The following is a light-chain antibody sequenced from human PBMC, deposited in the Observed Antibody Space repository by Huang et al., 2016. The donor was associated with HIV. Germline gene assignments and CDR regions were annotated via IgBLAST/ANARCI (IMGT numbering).Light chain of an antibody. Sequence: EIVLMQSPGTLSLSPGERATLSCRASQSVSSSYLAWYQQKPGQAPRLLIYGASSRATGIPDRFSGSGSGTDFTLTITRLEPEDFAVYYCQQFGMSPWTFGQGTKVDIK. V-gene: IGKV3-20*01. CDR2: GAS. J-gene: IGKJ1*01. CDR3: QQFGMSPWT. CDR1: QSVSSSY.